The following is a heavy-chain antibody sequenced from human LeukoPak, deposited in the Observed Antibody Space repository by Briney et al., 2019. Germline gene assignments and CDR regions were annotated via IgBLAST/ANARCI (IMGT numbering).Heavy chain of an antibody. D-gene: IGHD6-13*01. CDR2: INPNSGGT. Sequence: ASVKVSCKASGYTFTGYYMHWVRQAPGQGVEWMGWINPNSGGTNYAQKFQGRVTMTRDTSISTAYMELSRLRSDDTAAYYCATGYSPLYYFDYWGQGTLVTVSS. CDR3: ATGYSPLYYFDY. V-gene: IGHV1-2*02. CDR1: GYTFTGYY. J-gene: IGHJ4*02.